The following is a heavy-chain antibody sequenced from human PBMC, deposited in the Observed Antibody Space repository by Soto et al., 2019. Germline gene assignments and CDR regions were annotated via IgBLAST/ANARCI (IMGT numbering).Heavy chain of an antibody. CDR2: INANGVNT. V-gene: IGHV3-64*01. CDR3: AIDRVEDITGRPYYFDY. Sequence: EVQLVESGGGLVQPGGSLRVSCAASGFIFSDYSMFWVRQAPGKGLEYVSAINANGVNTFYAKSVKGRFTISRDNSKNTKSLNTRSLKADDMAVYYSAIDRVEDITGRPYYFDYWGLGTLVTVSS. J-gene: IGHJ4*02. CDR1: GFIFSDYS. D-gene: IGHD1-20*01.